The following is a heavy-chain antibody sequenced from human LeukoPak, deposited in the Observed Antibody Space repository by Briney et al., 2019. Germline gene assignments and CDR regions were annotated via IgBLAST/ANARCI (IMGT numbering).Heavy chain of an antibody. Sequence: SVKVSCKASGGTFSSYAISWVRQAPGQGLEWMGGIIPIFGTANYAQRFQGRVTITTDESTSTAHMELSSLRSEDTAVYYCAREWRDDSSGYYDEAFDIWGQGTMVTVSS. J-gene: IGHJ3*02. CDR1: GGTFSSYA. V-gene: IGHV1-69*05. CDR2: IIPIFGTA. CDR3: AREWRDDSSGYYDEAFDI. D-gene: IGHD3-22*01.